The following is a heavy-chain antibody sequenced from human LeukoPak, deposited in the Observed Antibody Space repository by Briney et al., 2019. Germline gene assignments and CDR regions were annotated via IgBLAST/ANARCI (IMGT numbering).Heavy chain of an antibody. CDR3: ARLRRYYDSSGYSPYYYYGMDV. CDR1: GGSISSGGYS. D-gene: IGHD3-22*01. V-gene: IGHV4-30-2*01. CDR2: IYHSGST. J-gene: IGHJ6*02. Sequence: SETLSLTCAVSGGSISSGGYSWSWIRQPPGKGLEWIGYIYHSGSTYYNPSLKSRVTISADRSKNQFSLKLSSVTAADTAVYYCARLRRYYDSSGYSPYYYYGMDVWGQGTTVTVSS.